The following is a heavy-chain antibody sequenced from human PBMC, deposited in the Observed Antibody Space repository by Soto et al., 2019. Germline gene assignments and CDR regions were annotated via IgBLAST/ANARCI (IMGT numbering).Heavy chain of an antibody. V-gene: IGHV4-30-4*01. J-gene: IGHJ5*02. CDR2: IYYSETT. CDR1: GVSVTNGDYY. Sequence: SETLSLTCAVSGVSVTNGDYYWSWMRQSPGKGLEWIGNIYYSETTSYNPSLNSRLSISIDTSRNQFSLQLTSVTAADTAIYYCARQRRGGYWFDPWGQGTLVTSPQ. CDR3: ARQRRGGYWFDP.